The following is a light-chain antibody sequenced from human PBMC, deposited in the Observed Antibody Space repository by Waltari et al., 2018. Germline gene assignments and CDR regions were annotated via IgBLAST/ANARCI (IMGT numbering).Light chain of an antibody. V-gene: IGKV4-1*01. Sequence: DIVMTQSPDSLAVSLGERATIHCKSSQSVLSTSSNKNFLAWYQQRPRQPPKLLIPWASTREYGVPDRFSGRGADTDFTLTISSLKPEDVAVYYCQHYFDAPPWTFGQGTKVEIK. J-gene: IGKJ1*01. CDR1: QSVLSTSSNKNF. CDR3: QHYFDAPPWT. CDR2: WAS.